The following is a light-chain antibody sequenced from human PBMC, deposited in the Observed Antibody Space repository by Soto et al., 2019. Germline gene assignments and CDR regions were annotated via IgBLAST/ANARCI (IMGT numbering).Light chain of an antibody. V-gene: IGLV6-57*01. CDR2: DDN. CDR1: SGSIASNY. Sequence: NFMLTQPHSVSESPGKTVTISCTRSSGSIASNYVQWYRQRPGSSPTTVIYDDNQRPSGVPDRFSGSIDSSSNSASLTISGLKTEDEADYYCQSYDSSNQWVFGGGTKLTVL. CDR3: QSYDSSNQWV. J-gene: IGLJ3*02.